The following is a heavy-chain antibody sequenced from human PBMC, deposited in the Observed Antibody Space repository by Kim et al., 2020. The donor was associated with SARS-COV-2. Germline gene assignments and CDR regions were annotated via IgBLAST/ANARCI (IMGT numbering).Heavy chain of an antibody. CDR3: ARELDSSSWYWGNYYYYGMDV. D-gene: IGHD6-13*01. CDR1: GFTFSDYY. Sequence: GGSLRLSCAASGFTFSDYYMSWIRQAPGKGLEWVSYISSSGSTIYYADSVKGRFTISRDNAKNSLYLQMNSLRAEDTAVYYCARELDSSSWYWGNYYYYGMDVWGQGTTVTVSS. J-gene: IGHJ6*02. CDR2: ISSSGSTI. V-gene: IGHV3-11*01.